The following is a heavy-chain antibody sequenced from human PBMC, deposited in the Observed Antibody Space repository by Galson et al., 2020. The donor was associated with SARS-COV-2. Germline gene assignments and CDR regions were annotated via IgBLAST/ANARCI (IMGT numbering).Heavy chain of an antibody. CDR3: SKPQDFNLDY. CDR1: GFTFSSYG. CDR2: IWYDGSNK. V-gene: IGHV3-33*06. J-gene: IGHJ4*02. Sequence: GGSLRLSCAASGFTFSSYGMHWVRQAPGKGLEWVAVIWYDGSNKYYADSVKGRFTISRDNSKNTLYLQLNSLRAEDTAVYYCSKPQDFNLDYWGQGVLVTVSS.